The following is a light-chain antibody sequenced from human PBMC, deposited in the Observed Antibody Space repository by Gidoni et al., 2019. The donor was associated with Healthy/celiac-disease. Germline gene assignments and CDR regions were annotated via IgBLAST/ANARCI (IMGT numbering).Light chain of an antibody. CDR2: DAS. V-gene: IGKV3-11*01. CDR3: QQRSNWRGVT. Sequence: EIELTQSPATLYASPGERATLSCRASQTVRSYLTWYQQKPGQAPRLLIYDASNRATGIPASFSGSGSGTDFTLSIISLEPEDFAVYYCQQRSNWRGVTFGQXTRLEIK. CDR1: QTVRSY. J-gene: IGKJ5*01.